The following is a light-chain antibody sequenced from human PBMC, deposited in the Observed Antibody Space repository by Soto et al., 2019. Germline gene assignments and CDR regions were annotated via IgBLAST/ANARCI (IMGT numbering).Light chain of an antibody. V-gene: IGKV1-39*01. J-gene: IGKJ1*01. Sequence: DIQMTQSPSSLSESVGDRVTINCRASQIISSYLNWYQQKPGKASKLLIYAASSLQSGVPSRFSGSGSGTDFTLTISSLQPEDFATYYCQQSYSTPWTFGQGTKVEIK. CDR1: QIISSY. CDR2: AAS. CDR3: QQSYSTPWT.